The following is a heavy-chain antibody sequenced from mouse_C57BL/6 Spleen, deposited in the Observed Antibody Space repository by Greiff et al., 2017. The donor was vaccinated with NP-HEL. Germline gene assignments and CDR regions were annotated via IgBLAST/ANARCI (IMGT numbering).Heavy chain of an antibody. V-gene: IGHV1-64*01. CDR3: ARDGSSYNYAMDY. Sequence: VQLQQPGAELAKPGASVKLSCKASGYTFTSYWMHWVKQRPGQGLEWIGMIHPNSGSTNYNEKFKSKATLTVDKSSSTAYMQLSSLTSEDSAVYYCARDGSSYNYAMDYWGQGTSVTVSS. J-gene: IGHJ4*01. D-gene: IGHD1-1*01. CDR2: IHPNSGST. CDR1: GYTFTSYW.